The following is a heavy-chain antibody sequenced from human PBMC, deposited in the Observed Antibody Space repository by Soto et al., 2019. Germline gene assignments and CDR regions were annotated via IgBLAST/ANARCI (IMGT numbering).Heavy chain of an antibody. D-gene: IGHD5-18*01. CDR1: GGTFSSYA. CDR3: AGARDTENGMDV. J-gene: IGHJ6*02. V-gene: IGHV1-69*13. CDR2: IIPIFGTA. Sequence: ASVKVSCKASGGTFSSYAISWVRQAPGQGLEWMGGIIPIFGTANYAQKFQGRVTITADESTSTAYMELSSLRSEDTAVYYCAGARDTENGMDVWGQGTTVTVSS.